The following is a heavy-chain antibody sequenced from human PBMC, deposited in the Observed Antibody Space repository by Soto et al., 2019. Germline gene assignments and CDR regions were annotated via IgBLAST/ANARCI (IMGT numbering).Heavy chain of an antibody. CDR3: ARGRYCLTGRCFPNWFDS. CDR2: IYKSATT. Sequence: SETLSLTCSVSGDSISTVDYFWAWVRQPPGQALEYIGYIYKSATTYYNPSFESRVAISLDTSKSQFSLNVASLTAADTAVYFCARGRYCLTGRCFPNWFDSWGQGTLVTVSS. CDR1: GDSISTVDYF. D-gene: IGHD2-15*01. J-gene: IGHJ5*01. V-gene: IGHV4-30-4*01.